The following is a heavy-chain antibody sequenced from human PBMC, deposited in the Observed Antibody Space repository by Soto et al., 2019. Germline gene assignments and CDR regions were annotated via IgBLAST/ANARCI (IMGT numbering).Heavy chain of an antibody. CDR3: ARGATVTQYDY. CDR1: GVSVSSGSFY. Sequence: SETLSLTCTVSGVSVSSGSFYWAWIRQPPGKGLEWIGFGSYSGTTNYKPSLKSRVTISVDTSRSQISLKVSSLTAADTAVYYCARGATVTQYDYWGRGTLVTVSS. D-gene: IGHD4-17*01. CDR2: GSYSGTT. J-gene: IGHJ4*02. V-gene: IGHV4-61*01.